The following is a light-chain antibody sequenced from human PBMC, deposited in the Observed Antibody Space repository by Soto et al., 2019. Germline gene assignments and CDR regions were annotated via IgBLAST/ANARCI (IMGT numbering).Light chain of an antibody. CDR1: SSNIGSNT. J-gene: IGLJ2*01. CDR3: AACDDSLNGVV. V-gene: IGLV1-44*01. Sequence: QSVLTQPPSASGTPGQRVTISCSVSSSNIGSNTVNWYQQLPGTAPKLLIYSNNQRPSGVPDRFSGSKSGTSASLAISGLQSEDEADYYCAACDDSLNGVVFGGGPKLTVL. CDR2: SNN.